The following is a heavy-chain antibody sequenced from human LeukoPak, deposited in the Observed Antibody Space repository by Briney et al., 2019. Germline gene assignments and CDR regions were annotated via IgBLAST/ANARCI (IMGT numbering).Heavy chain of an antibody. J-gene: IGHJ1*01. V-gene: IGHV3-7*01. CDR1: GFTLSNYW. CDR3: ATYSSLNRREFQY. Sequence: GGSLRLSCAVSGFTLSNYWMSWVRQAPGKGLQWVANIKTDGSEKYYVDSVKGRFTISRDNAKNSLYLQMNSLRAEDTAVYYCATYSSLNRREFQYWGQGTLLTVSS. CDR2: IKTDGSEK. D-gene: IGHD3-22*01.